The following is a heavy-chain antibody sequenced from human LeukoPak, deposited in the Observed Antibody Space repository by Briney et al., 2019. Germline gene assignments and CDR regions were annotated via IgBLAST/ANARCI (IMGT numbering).Heavy chain of an antibody. CDR2: ISGSSDTI. Sequence: GGSLRLSCAASGFTVSSNYMSWVRQAPGKGLEWVSYISGSSDTIYYAASVKGRFTISRDNAKNSLYLHMNSLRAEDTAMYYCARNTPTYSTPENWGHGTLVTVPS. CDR1: GFTVSSNY. CDR3: ARNTPTYSTPEN. D-gene: IGHD5-18*01. J-gene: IGHJ4*01. V-gene: IGHV3-48*01.